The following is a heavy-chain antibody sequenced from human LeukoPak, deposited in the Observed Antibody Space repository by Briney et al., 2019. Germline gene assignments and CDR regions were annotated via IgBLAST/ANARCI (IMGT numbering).Heavy chain of an antibody. CDR2: ISGSGGST. Sequence: GGSLRLSCAASGFTFSIFAMSWVRQVPGKGLEWVSAISGSGGSTYYADSVKGRFTISRDNSKNALYLQMNSLRAEDTAVYYCAKRGAEVGTTIAPGDYWGQGSLVTVSS. D-gene: IGHD1-26*01. CDR1: GFTFSIFA. CDR3: AKRGAEVGTTIAPGDY. V-gene: IGHV3-23*01. J-gene: IGHJ4*02.